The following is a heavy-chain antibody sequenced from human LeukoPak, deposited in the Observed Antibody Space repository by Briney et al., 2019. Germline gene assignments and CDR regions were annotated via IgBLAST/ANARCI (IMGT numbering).Heavy chain of an antibody. CDR1: GFTFSSYS. J-gene: IGHJ4*02. Sequence: GGSLRLSCAASGFTFSSYSMNWVRQAPGKGLEWVSYISSSSSTTYYADSVKGRFTISRDNAKNSLYLQMNSLRAEDTAVYYCAREGGYYDTSGYYFSPPNYYFDYWGQGTLVTVSS. CDR2: ISSSSSTT. CDR3: AREGGYYDTSGYYFSPPNYYFDY. D-gene: IGHD3-22*01. V-gene: IGHV3-48*01.